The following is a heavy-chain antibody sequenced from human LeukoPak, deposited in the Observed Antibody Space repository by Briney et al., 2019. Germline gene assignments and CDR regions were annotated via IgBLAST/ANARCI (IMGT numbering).Heavy chain of an antibody. CDR2: IGYVGGNK. D-gene: IGHD6-19*01. Sequence: GGSLRLSCAASGFTFSSYGMHWVRQAPGKGLEWGAFIGYVGGNKYYADSVKGRFTISRDNSKNTLYLQMNSLRAEDTAVYYCAKDGYTSGWYPALTAFDIWGQGTMVTVSS. J-gene: IGHJ3*02. CDR3: AKDGYTSGWYPALTAFDI. V-gene: IGHV3-30*02. CDR1: GFTFSSYG.